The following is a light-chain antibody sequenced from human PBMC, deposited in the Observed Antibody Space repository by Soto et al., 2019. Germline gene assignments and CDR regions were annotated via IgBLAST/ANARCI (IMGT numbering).Light chain of an antibody. V-gene: IGLV4-60*02. CDR3: ETWDSNTHTV. J-gene: IGLJ3*02. CDR2: LEGSGSY. CDR1: SGHSSYI. Sequence: QSVLTQSSSASASLGSSVQLTFTLSSGHSSYIIAWHQQQPGKAPRYLMKLEGSGSYNKGSGVPDRFSGSSSGADRYLTISNLQFEDEADYYCETWDSNTHTVFGGGTKLTVL.